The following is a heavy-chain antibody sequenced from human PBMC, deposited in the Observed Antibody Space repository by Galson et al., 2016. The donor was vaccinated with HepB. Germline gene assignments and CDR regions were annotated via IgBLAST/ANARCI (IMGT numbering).Heavy chain of an antibody. V-gene: IGHV4-31*11. CDR3: ARASHYNILTGLDT. CDR1: GGSVRSGGFY. J-gene: IGHJ5*02. CDR2: IGYSGDL. Sequence: TLSLTCAVSGGSVRSGGFYWNWVRHHPGKGLEWIGYIGYSGDLLYNPPLKGRVVISLEASTNRFYLKLTSVTVADTAVYFCARASHYNILTGLDTWGQGTLLSVSS. D-gene: IGHD3-9*01.